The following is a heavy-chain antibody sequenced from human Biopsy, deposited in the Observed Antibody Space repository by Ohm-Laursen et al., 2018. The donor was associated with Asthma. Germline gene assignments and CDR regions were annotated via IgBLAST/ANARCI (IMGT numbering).Heavy chain of an antibody. CDR3: ARGSSSRLSQWELLVSGGKRAHSYYGMNV. CDR1: GGSISSYY. V-gene: IGHV4-59*12. D-gene: IGHD1-26*01. CDR2: MYSSGST. J-gene: IGHJ6*02. Sequence: SDTLSLTCTVSGGSISSYYWSWIRQPPGRGLEWIGYMYSSGSTNYNPSLKSRVTISVDTSKNQFSLRLTSVTAADTAVYYCARGSSSRLSQWELLVSGGKRAHSYYGMNVWGQGTTVTVSS.